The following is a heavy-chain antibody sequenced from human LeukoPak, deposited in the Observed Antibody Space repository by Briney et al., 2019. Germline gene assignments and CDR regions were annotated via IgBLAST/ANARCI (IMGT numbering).Heavy chain of an antibody. CDR1: GYTFTGYY. J-gene: IGHJ4*02. CDR2: INPNSGGT. Sequence: ASVTVSCKASGYTFTGYYIHWVRQAPGQGLEWMGWINPNSGGTNYAQKFQGWVTMTRDTSISTAYMELSRLRSDDTAVYYCARERQQLGLDYWGQGTLVTVSS. D-gene: IGHD6-13*01. CDR3: ARERQQLGLDY. V-gene: IGHV1-2*04.